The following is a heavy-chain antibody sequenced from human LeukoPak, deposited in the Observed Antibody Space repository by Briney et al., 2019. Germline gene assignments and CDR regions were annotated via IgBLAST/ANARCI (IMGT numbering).Heavy chain of an antibody. CDR1: GYSISSGYY. V-gene: IGHV4-38-2*02. CDR3: ARVLAAGSYMDV. D-gene: IGHD6-13*01. J-gene: IGHJ6*03. CDR2: IYHSGST. Sequence: SETLSLTCTVSGYSISSGYYWGWIRQPPGKGLEWIGSIYHSGSTYYNPSLKSRVTISVDTSKNQFSLKLSSVTAADTAVYYCARVLAAGSYMDVWGKGTTVTVSS.